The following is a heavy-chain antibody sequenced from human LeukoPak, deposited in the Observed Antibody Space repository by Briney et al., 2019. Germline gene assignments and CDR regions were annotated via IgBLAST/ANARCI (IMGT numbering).Heavy chain of an antibody. V-gene: IGHV3-20*04. CDR1: GFTFDDYG. CDR3: ARAEYYDSSGPDAFDI. D-gene: IGHD3-22*01. CDR2: INWNGGST. J-gene: IGHJ3*02. Sequence: PGGSLRLSCAASGFTFDDYGMSWVRQAPGKGLEWVSGINWNGGSTSYADSVKGRFTIPRDNAKNSLYLQMNSLRAEDTALYYCARAEYYDSSGPDAFDIWGPGTMVTVSS.